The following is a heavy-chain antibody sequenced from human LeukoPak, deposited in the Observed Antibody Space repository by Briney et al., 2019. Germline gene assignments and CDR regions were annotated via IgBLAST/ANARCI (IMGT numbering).Heavy chain of an antibody. CDR1: EFSVGSNY. V-gene: IGHV3-53*01. Sequence: GGSLRLSCAASEFSVGSNYMTWVRQAPGKGLEWVSLIYSGGSTYYADSVKGRFTISRDNSKNTLYLQMNSLRAEDTAVYYCARGSQYSSGWYNYWGQGTLVTVSS. D-gene: IGHD6-19*01. J-gene: IGHJ4*02. CDR2: IYSGGST. CDR3: ARGSQYSSGWYNY.